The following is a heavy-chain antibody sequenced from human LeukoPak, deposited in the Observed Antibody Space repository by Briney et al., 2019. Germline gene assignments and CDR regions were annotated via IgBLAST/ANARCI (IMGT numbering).Heavy chain of an antibody. CDR3: ARANGDSLLYGMDV. Sequence: GRSLRLSCAASGFTFSSYGMHWVRQAPGKGLEWVAVIWYDGSNKYYADSVKGRFTISRDSSKNTLYLQMNSLRAEDTAVYYCARANGDSLLYGMDVWGKGTTVTVSS. CDR2: IWYDGSNK. J-gene: IGHJ6*04. CDR1: GFTFSSYG. V-gene: IGHV3-33*01. D-gene: IGHD4-17*01.